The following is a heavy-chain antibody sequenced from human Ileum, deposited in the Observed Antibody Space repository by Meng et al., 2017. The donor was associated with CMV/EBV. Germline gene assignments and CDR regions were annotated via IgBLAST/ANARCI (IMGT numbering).Heavy chain of an antibody. CDR1: GFTFDDYA. V-gene: IGHV3-9*01. Sequence: GGSLRLSCAASGFTFDDYAMYWVRQAPGKGLEWVSGLSWNSGSIGYADSVKGRFTISRDNAKNSLYLQMNSLRADDTAFYYCAKDQRAYGSVNPAYGMDVWGQGTTVTVSS. J-gene: IGHJ6*02. CDR3: AKDQRAYGSVNPAYGMDV. CDR2: LSWNSGSI. D-gene: IGHD3-10*01.